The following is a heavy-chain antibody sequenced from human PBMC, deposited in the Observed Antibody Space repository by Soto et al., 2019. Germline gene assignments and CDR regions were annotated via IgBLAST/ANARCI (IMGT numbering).Heavy chain of an antibody. CDR3: TRGGDPYKTGH. D-gene: IGHD2-21*01. CDR2: IYYSGST. V-gene: IGHV4-59*01. J-gene: IGHJ4*02. CDR1: GGSISNYY. Sequence: PSETLSLTCTVSGGSISNYYWSWIRQPPGKGLEWIGYIYYSGSTNYNPSLKSRVTMSVDTSKNQFSLKLTSVNTADTAIYYCTRGGDPYKTGHWGQGTLVTVSS.